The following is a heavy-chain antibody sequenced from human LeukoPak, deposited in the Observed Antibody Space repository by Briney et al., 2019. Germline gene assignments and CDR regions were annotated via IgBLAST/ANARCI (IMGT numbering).Heavy chain of an antibody. CDR3: ARAGYYYATREYYFDY. D-gene: IGHD3-10*01. CDR1: GGSISSSSYY. CDR2: IYYSGST. V-gene: IGHV4-39*07. Sequence: SETLSLTCTVSGGSISSSSYYWGWIRQPPGKGLEWLGSIYYSGSTYYNPSLKSRVTMSVDTSKKQFSLKLSSVTAADTAVYYCARAGYYYATREYYFDYWGQGTLVTVSS. J-gene: IGHJ4*02.